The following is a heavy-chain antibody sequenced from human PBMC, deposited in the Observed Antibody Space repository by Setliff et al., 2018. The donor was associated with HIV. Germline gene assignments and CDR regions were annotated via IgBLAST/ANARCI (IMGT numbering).Heavy chain of an antibody. V-gene: IGHV1-18*01. J-gene: IGHJ3*02. CDR1: GYTFNSYG. CDR2: NSPYNGNT. Sequence: ASVKVSCKASGYTFNSYGISWVRQAPGRGLEWMGWNSPYNGNTKFGQKLQGRVTMTTDTSTSTGYMELRSLRSDDTAMYYCARGGSLFTMTTHPFDIWGQGTMVTVS. D-gene: IGHD3-22*01. CDR3: ARGGSLFTMTTHPFDI.